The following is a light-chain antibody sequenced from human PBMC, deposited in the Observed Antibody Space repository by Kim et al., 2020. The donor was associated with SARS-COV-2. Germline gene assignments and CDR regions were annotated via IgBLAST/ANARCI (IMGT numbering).Light chain of an antibody. V-gene: IGLV2-23*02. CDR3: CSYAGSSTYV. J-gene: IGLJ1*01. CDR2: EVN. Sequence: QSALTQPASVSGSPGQSITISCTGTSSDVGSYNLVSWYQQHPGKAPKLMICEVNKRPSGVSNRFSGSKSGNTASLTISGLQAEDEADYYCCSYAGSSTYVFGTGTKFTVL. CDR1: SSDVGSYNL.